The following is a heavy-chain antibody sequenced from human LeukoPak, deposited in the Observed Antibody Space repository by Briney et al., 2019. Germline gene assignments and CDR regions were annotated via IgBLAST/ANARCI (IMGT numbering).Heavy chain of an antibody. V-gene: IGHV3-21*01. Sequence: GGSLRLSCAASGFTFSSYSMNWVRQAPGKGLEWVSSISSSSSYIYYADSVKGRFTISRDNAKNSLYPQMNSLRAEDTAVYYCARDSPSDDAFDIWGQGTMVTVSS. CDR3: ARDSPSDDAFDI. J-gene: IGHJ3*02. CDR1: GFTFSSYS. CDR2: ISSSSSYI.